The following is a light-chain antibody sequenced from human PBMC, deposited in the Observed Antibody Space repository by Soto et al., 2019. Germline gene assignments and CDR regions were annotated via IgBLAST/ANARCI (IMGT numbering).Light chain of an antibody. CDR1: QSVSSN. Sequence: EIVMTQSPATLSVSPGERATLSCRASQSVSSNLAWYQQKPGQTPGLLIYGASGRATGIPDRFSGSGSGTDFTLTISRLEPEDFAVYYCQQYGSFPWTFGQGTKVDIK. CDR2: GAS. V-gene: IGKV3-20*01. CDR3: QQYGSFPWT. J-gene: IGKJ1*01.